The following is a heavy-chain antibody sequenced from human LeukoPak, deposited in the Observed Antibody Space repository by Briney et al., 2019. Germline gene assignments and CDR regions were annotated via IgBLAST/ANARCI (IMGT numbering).Heavy chain of an antibody. D-gene: IGHD1-14*01. Sequence: ASVKVSCKASGYTFTSYDINWVRQATGQGLEWMGWMNPNSGNTGYAQKFQGRVTMTRDTSTSTVYMELSSLRSEDTAVYYCARDPPNLYYMDVWGKGTTVTISS. CDR3: ARDPPNLYYMDV. V-gene: IGHV1-8*01. J-gene: IGHJ6*03. CDR1: GYTFTSYD. CDR2: MNPNSGNT.